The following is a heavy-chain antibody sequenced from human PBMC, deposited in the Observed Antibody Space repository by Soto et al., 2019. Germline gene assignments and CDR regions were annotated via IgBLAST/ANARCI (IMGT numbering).Heavy chain of an antibody. J-gene: IGHJ4*02. CDR2: IFYSGST. Sequence: SETLSLTCTVSGGSISSSSYYWGWIRQPPGKGLEWIGSIFYSGSTYYNPSLKSRVTISVDTSKTTAYLEVTGLRRDDTAIYFCARGLPGWGPLDFGAQGTRVTVS. D-gene: IGHD3-9*01. CDR1: GGSISSSSYY. V-gene: IGHV4-39*02. CDR3: ARGLPGWGPLDF.